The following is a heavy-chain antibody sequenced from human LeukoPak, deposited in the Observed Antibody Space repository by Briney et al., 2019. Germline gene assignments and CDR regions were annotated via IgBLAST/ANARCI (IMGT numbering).Heavy chain of an antibody. Sequence: GGSLRLSCAASGFTFSSYWMSWVRQAPGKGLEWVANIKQDGSEKYYADSVKGRFTISRDNSKNTLYLEMNSLRAEDTAVYFCSGSYSYWGQGTLVTVSS. CDR1: GFTFSSYW. CDR2: IKQDGSEK. CDR3: SGSYSY. D-gene: IGHD3-10*01. J-gene: IGHJ4*02. V-gene: IGHV3-7*01.